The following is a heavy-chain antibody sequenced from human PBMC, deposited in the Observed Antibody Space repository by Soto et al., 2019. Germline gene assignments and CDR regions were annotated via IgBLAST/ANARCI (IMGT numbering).Heavy chain of an antibody. CDR1: GGSISSGDYY. D-gene: IGHD3-3*01. J-gene: IGHJ4*02. V-gene: IGHV4-30-4*01. CDR3: ARGRAVRLSD. CDR2: IDYSGST. Sequence: SETLSLTCTVSGGSISSGDYYWSWIRQPPGMGLEWIGYIDYSGSTYYNPSLKSRVTISVDTSKNQFSLMLSSGTAADTAVYYCARGRAVRLSDWGQGTLVTVSS.